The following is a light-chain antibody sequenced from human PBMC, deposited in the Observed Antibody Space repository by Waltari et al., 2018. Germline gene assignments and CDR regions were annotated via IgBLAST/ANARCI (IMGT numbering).Light chain of an antibody. Sequence: HQPEKGPRYLMKGNSDGSHSKGDEIPDRFSGSSSGAERYLTSASLQSEDEADYYCQTGGHGTWVFGGRTKLTVL. J-gene: IGLJ3*02. CDR3: QTGGHGTWV. CDR2: GNSDGSH. V-gene: IGLV4-69*01.